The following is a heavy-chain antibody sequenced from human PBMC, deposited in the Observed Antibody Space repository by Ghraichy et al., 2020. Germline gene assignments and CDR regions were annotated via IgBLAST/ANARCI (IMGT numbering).Heavy chain of an antibody. Sequence: SETLSLACAVYGGSFSGYYWSWIRQPPGKGLEWIGEINHSGSTNYNPSLKSRVTISVDTSKNQFSLKLSSVTAADTAVYYCARTTNWVHYSYYGMDVWGQGTTVTVSS. V-gene: IGHV4-34*01. D-gene: IGHD7-27*01. CDR1: GGSFSGYY. J-gene: IGHJ6*02. CDR2: INHSGST. CDR3: ARTTNWVHYSYYGMDV.